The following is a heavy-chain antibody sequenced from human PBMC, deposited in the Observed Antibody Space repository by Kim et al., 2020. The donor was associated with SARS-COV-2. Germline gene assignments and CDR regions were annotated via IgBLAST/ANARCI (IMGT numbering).Heavy chain of an antibody. J-gene: IGHJ5*02. CDR1: GFTFSSYG. Sequence: GGSLRLSCAASGFTFSSYGMHWVRQAPGKGLEWVAVIWYDGSNKYYADSVKGRFTISRDNSKNTLYLQMNSLRAEDMAVYYCASRGYGSGHLEFDPWGQGTLVTVSS. V-gene: IGHV3-33*01. CDR3: ASRGYGSGHLEFDP. D-gene: IGHD3-10*01. CDR2: IWYDGSNK.